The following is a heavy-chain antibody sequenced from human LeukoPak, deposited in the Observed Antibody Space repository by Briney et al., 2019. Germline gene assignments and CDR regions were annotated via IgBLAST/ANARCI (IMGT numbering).Heavy chain of an antibody. Sequence: GGSLRLSCSASGFTFINYAITWVRQSPGKGLIWVSTFTAGGTTTYYADSVKGRFTTSRDTSTNTLYLHMNSLRAEDTAVYYCCFGVTSSVFCDYWGRGTLVTVSS. CDR2: FTAGGTTT. J-gene: IGHJ4*02. V-gene: IGHV3-23*01. CDR1: GFTFINYA. D-gene: IGHD3-3*01. CDR3: CFGVTSSVFCDY.